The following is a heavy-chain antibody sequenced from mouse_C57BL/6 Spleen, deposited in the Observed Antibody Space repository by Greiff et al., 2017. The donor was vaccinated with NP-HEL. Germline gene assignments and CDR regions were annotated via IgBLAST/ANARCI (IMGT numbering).Heavy chain of an antibody. CDR2: INPYNGGT. CDR3: ARSGPSGPYFDY. V-gene: IGHV1-19*01. CDR1: GYTFTDYY. J-gene: IGHJ2*01. Sequence: VQLKESGPVLVKPGASVKMSCKASGYTFTDYYMNWVKQSHGKSLEWIGVINPYNGGTSYNQKFKGKATLTVDKSSSTAYIELNSLTSEDSAVYYCARSGPSGPYFDYWGQGTTLTVSS. D-gene: IGHD3-2*02.